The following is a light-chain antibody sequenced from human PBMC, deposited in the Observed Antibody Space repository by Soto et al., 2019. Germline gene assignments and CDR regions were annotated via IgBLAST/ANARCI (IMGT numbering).Light chain of an antibody. CDR3: QQYSNLWT. CDR2: KAS. Sequence: DIQMTQSPSTLSASVGDRVTITCRASRTISTWLAWYQQKPGKAPKLLIYKASDLESGVPSRFSGSGAGTEFTLTISSRQPDDFATYYCQQYSNLWTFGQGTKVEIK. J-gene: IGKJ1*01. V-gene: IGKV1-5*03. CDR1: RTISTW.